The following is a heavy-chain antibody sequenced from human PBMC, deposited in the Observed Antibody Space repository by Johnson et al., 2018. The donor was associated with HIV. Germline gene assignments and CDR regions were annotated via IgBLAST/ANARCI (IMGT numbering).Heavy chain of an antibody. CDR3: ARDRAHYYDSSGYYESGAFDI. CDR1: GFTFSSYA. Sequence: QVLLVESGGGVVQPGRSLRLSCAASGFTFSSYAMHWVRQAPGKGLEWVEVISYDGSNKYYADSVKGRFTISRDNSKNTLYLQMNSLRAEDTAVYYCARDRAHYYDSSGYYESGAFDIWGQGTMVTVSS. D-gene: IGHD3-22*01. CDR2: ISYDGSNK. J-gene: IGHJ3*02. V-gene: IGHV3-30-3*01.